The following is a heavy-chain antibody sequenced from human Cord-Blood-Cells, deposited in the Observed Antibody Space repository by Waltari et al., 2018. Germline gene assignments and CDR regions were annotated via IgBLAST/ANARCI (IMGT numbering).Heavy chain of an antibody. CDR3: ARQAGDYYYYGMDV. Sequence: QVQLQESGPALAKPSEPLSLTCTAPGGSIDRYSWSWLRQPAGKGLVWIGRIYTSGSTNYNPSLKSRVTMSVDTSKNQFSLKLSSVTAADTAVYYCARQAGDYYYYGMDVWGQGTTVTVSS. D-gene: IGHD4-17*01. V-gene: IGHV4-4*07. J-gene: IGHJ6*02. CDR2: IYTSGST. CDR1: GGSIDRYS.